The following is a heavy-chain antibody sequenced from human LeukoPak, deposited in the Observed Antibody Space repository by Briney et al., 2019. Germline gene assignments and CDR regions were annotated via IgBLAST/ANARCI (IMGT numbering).Heavy chain of an antibody. CDR2: INHSGST. D-gene: IGHD6-19*01. V-gene: IGHV4-34*01. Sequence: SETLSLTCAVYGGFFSGYYWSWIRQPPGKGLEWIGEINHSGSTNYNPSLKSRVTISVDTSKNQFSLKLSSVTAADTAVYYCARGSRIAVAFFDYWGQGTLVTVSS. CDR1: GGFFSGYY. J-gene: IGHJ4*02. CDR3: ARGSRIAVAFFDY.